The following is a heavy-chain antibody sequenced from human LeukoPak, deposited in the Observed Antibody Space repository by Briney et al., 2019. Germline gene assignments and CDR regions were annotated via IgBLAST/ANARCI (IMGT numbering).Heavy chain of an antibody. V-gene: IGHV4-31*03. Sequence: PSQTLSLTCTVSGGSISSGGYYWSWIRQHPGKGLEWIGYIYYSGCTYYNPSLKSRVTISVDTSKNQFSLKLSSVTAADTAVYYCARVGYRSEYFDYWGQGTLVTVSS. CDR2: IYYSGCT. D-gene: IGHD5-18*01. J-gene: IGHJ4*02. CDR3: ARVGYRSEYFDY. CDR1: GGSISSGGYY.